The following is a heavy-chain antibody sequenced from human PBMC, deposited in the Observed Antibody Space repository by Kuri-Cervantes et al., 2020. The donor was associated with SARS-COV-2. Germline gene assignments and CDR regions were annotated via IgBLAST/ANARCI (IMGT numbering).Heavy chain of an antibody. J-gene: IGHJ4*02. CDR3: ASEDTAMGNY. V-gene: IGHV3-13*03. Sequence: GESLKISCAACGFTFSSYDMHWVRQATGKGLEWVSAIGTAGDTYYPGSMKGQFTISRENAKNSLYLQMNSLRAGDTAVYYCASEDTAMGNYWGQGTLVTVSS. D-gene: IGHD5-18*01. CDR2: IGTAGDT. CDR1: GFTFSSYD.